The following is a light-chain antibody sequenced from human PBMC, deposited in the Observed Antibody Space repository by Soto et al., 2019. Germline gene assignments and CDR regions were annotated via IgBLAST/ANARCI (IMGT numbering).Light chain of an antibody. J-gene: IGKJ4*01. CDR3: QQYGSSPRD. CDR1: QSVSSSY. CDR2: GAS. Sequence: EIVLTQSPGTLSLSPGERATLSCRASQSVSSSYLAWYQQKPGQAPRLLIYGASSRATGIPDRFSGSGSGTDFTLTISRLEPEDFALYYCQQYGSSPRDFGGGTKVEIK. V-gene: IGKV3-20*01.